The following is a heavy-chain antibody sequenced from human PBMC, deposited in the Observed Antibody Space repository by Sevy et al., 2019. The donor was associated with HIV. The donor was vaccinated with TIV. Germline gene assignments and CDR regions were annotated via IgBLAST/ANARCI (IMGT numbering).Heavy chain of an antibody. CDR1: GFTFGNYA. D-gene: IGHD3-16*01. V-gene: IGHV3-30*04. Sequence: GGSLRLSCTAYGFTFGNYAVHWVRQAPGKGLEWVAIISHDEIHKDFADSVRGRFSISRDTSKNTIYLQMNSLRPEDTAVYYCARDLPHLLPWELSRGSDFWGQGTLVTVS. CDR2: ISHDEIHK. J-gene: IGHJ4*02. CDR3: ARDLPHLLPWELSRGSDF.